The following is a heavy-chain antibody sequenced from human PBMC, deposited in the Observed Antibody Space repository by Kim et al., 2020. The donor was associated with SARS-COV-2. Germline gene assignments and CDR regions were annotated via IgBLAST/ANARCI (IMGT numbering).Heavy chain of an antibody. J-gene: IGHJ3*02. D-gene: IGHD2-8*01. V-gene: IGHV4-59*13. CDR1: GGSISSYY. CDR2: IYYSGST. Sequence: SETLSLTCTVSGGSISSYYWSWIRQPPGKGLEWIGYIYYSGSTNYNPSLKSRVTISVDTSKNQFSLKLSSVTAADTAVYYCARVQGYCTNGVCRVGIGAFDIWGQGTMVTVSS. CDR3: ARVQGYCTNGVCRVGIGAFDI.